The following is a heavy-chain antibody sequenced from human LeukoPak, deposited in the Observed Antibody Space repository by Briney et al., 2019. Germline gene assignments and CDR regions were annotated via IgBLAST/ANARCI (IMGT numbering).Heavy chain of an antibody. D-gene: IGHD3-3*01. V-gene: IGHV1-2*02. CDR1: GYTFTGYY. CDR2: INPNSGST. Sequence: SVKVSCKASGYTFTGYYMHWVRQAPGQGLEWMGWINPNSGSTNYAQKLQGRVTMTRDTSISTAYMELSRLRSDDTAVYYCASPRGFWSGYYPALFYWGQGTLVTVSS. CDR3: ASPRGFWSGYYPALFY. J-gene: IGHJ4*02.